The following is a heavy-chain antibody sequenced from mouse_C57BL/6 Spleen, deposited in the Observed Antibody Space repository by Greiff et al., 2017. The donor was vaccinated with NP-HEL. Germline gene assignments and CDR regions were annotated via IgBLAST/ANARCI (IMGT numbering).Heavy chain of an antibody. Sequence: VKLMESGPELVKPGASVKLSCKASGYTFTSYDINWVKQRPGQGLEWIGWIYPRDGSTKYNEKFKGKATLTVDTSSSTAYMELHSLTSEDSAVYFCARSLRYPYYAMDYWGQGTSVTVSS. CDR3: ARSLRYPYYAMDY. D-gene: IGHD1-1*01. CDR2: IYPRDGST. CDR1: GYTFTSYD. J-gene: IGHJ4*01. V-gene: IGHV1-85*01.